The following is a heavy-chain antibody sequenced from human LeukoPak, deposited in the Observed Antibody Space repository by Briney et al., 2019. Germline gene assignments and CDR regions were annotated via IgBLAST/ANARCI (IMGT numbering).Heavy chain of an antibody. D-gene: IGHD4-17*01. CDR2: ISAYNGNT. J-gene: IGHJ5*02. Sequence: ASVKVSCKASGYTFTSYGISWVRQAPGQGLEWMGWISAYNGNTNYAQKLQGRVTMTRDTSTSTVYMELSSLRSEDTAVYYCARDVEDLGYGDLIHNWFDPWGQGTLVTVSS. CDR3: ARDVEDLGYGDLIHNWFDP. CDR1: GYTFTSYG. V-gene: IGHV1-18*01.